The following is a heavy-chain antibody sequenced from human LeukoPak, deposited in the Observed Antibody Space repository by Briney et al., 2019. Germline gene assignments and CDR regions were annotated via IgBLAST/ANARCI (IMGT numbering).Heavy chain of an antibody. CDR3: ARVYGSGTCVDV. V-gene: IGHV4-31*03. J-gene: IGHJ6*04. CDR2: IYYSGST. Sequence: SQTLSLTCTVSGGSISRGGYYWSWIRQHPGKGLEWIGYIYYSGSTYYNPSLKSRVTISVDTSKNQFSLKMSSVTAADTAVYYCARVYGSGTCVDVWSKGTTVTVSS. CDR1: GGSISRGGYY. D-gene: IGHD3-10*01.